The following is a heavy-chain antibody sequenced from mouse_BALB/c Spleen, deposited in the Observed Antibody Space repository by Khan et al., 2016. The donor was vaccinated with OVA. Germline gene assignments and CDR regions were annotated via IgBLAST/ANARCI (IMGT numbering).Heavy chain of an antibody. D-gene: IGHD2-1*01. CDR2: INPSTGYT. Sequence: QVQLKQSGAELAKPGASVKMSCKASGYTFTTYWMHWVKQRPGQGLDWIGYINPSTGYTEYNQKFKDKATLTADKSSSTAYMQLNSLTSEDSAVYYCARRGVYGIFAYWGQGTVFTGSA. J-gene: IGHJ3*01. CDR1: GYTFTTYW. V-gene: IGHV1-7*01. CDR3: ARRGVYGIFAY.